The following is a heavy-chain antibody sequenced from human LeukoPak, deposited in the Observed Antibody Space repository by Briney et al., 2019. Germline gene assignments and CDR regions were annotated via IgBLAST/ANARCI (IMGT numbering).Heavy chain of an antibody. CDR2: IIPIFDTA. D-gene: IGHD4-23*01. CDR3: ARDRGYGGNSWWFDP. Sequence: SVKVSCKASGGTFSSYAISWVRQAPGQGLEWMGGIIPIFDTANYAQKFQGRVTITTDESTSTAYMELSSLRSEDTAVYYCARDRGYGGNSWWFDPWGQGTLVTVSS. CDR1: GGTFSSYA. V-gene: IGHV1-69*05. J-gene: IGHJ5*02.